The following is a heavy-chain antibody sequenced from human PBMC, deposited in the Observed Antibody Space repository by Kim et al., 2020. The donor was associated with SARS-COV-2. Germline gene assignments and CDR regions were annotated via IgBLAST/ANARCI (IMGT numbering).Heavy chain of an antibody. D-gene: IGHD3-10*01. V-gene: IGHV3-23*01. CDR2: IRGDGTST. J-gene: IGHJ4*02. Sequence: GGSLRLSCAASGFTFSSYAMHWVRQAPGKGLEWVSVIRGDGTSTYYADSVKGRFTISRDNSKNTLYLQMNSLRAEDSAVYYCADGEVLWFGEGQLDYWGQGTRVTV. CDR3: ADGEVLWFGEGQLDY. CDR1: GFTFSSYA.